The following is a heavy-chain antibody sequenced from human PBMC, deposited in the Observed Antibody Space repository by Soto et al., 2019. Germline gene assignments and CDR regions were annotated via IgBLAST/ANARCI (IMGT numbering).Heavy chain of an antibody. D-gene: IGHD6-13*01. J-gene: IGHJ6*02. CDR2: IWYDGSNK. CDR3: AREAIAAAGTGDYYYSGMDV. Sequence: GGSLRLSGAASGFTFSSYGMHWVRQAPGKGLEWVAVIWYDGSNKYYADSVKGRFTISRDNSKNTLYLQMNSLRAEDTAVYYCAREAIAAAGTGDYYYSGMDVWGQGTTVTVSS. V-gene: IGHV3-33*01. CDR1: GFTFSSYG.